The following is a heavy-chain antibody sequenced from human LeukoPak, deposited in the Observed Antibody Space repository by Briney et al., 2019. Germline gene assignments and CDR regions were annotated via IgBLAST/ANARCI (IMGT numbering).Heavy chain of an antibody. D-gene: IGHD6-13*01. Sequence: PSETLSLTCTVSGGSISSSTDYWRWIRQSPGKGLEWIGNIYYRGSTYYNPSLKSRVTISVDTSKNQFSLYVSSVTAADTAVYYCVLFAGSWIGPDYWGQGTLVTVCS. CDR3: VLFAGSWIGPDY. CDR1: GGSISSSTDY. V-gene: IGHV4-39*01. J-gene: IGHJ4*02. CDR2: IYYRGST.